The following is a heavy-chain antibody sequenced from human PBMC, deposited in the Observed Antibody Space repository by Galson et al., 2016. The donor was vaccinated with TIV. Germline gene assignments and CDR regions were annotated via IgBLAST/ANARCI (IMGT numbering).Heavy chain of an antibody. CDR3: AREFRDYYFDY. CDR1: GFTFGSYG. D-gene: IGHD3/OR15-3a*01. J-gene: IGHJ4*02. Sequence: LRLSCAASGFTFGSYGMHWVRQAPGKGLEWVAGLWFDGSHISYGDSVTGRVTISRDNARKMLYLQMKSLRAEDTALYYCAREFRDYYFDYWGQGTLVTVSS. V-gene: IGHV3-33*01. CDR2: LWFDGSHI.